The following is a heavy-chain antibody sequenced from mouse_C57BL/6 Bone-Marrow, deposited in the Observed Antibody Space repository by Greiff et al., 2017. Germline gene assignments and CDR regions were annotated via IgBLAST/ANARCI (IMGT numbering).Heavy chain of an antibody. D-gene: IGHD2-3*01. CDR1: GYSITSGYD. CDR2: ISYSGST. J-gene: IGHJ3*01. V-gene: IGHV3-1*01. Sequence: EVMLVESGPGLVKPSQSLSLTCTVTGYSITSGYDWHWIRHFPGNKLEWMGYISYSGSTNYNPSLKSRISITHDTSKNHFFLKLNSVTTEDTATYYWTYDGYPGHFAYWGQGTLVTVSA. CDR3: TYDGYPGHFAY.